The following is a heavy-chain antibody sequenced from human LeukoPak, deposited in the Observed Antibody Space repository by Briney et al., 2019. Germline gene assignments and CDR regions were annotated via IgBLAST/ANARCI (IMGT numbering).Heavy chain of an antibody. J-gene: IGHJ5*02. CDR3: ARQDYDSSGYYYPNWYDP. Sequence: SETLSLTCTVSGGSISSSSYYWGWIRQPPGKGLEWIGSIYYSGSTYYNPSLKSRVTISVDTSKNQFSLKLSSVTAADTAMYYCARQDYDSSGYYYPNWYDPWGQGTLVTVSS. CDR1: GGSISSSSYY. V-gene: IGHV4-39*01. CDR2: IYYSGST. D-gene: IGHD3-22*01.